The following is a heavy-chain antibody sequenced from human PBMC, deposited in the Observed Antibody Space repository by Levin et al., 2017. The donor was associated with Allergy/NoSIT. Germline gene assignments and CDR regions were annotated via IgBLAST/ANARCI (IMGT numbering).Heavy chain of an antibody. D-gene: IGHD1-26*01. V-gene: IGHV4-34*01. J-gene: IGHJ4*02. CDR3: ARQKSWVGLYCFDT. CDR2: IDHSGST. CDR1: GGSFSGFS. Sequence: GSLRLSCVVDGGSFSGFSWSWIRQAPGKGLEWIGEIDHSGSTTYNSSLKSRVIVSVDKSKNHVSLKLNSVTAADTGVYYCARQKSWVGLYCFDTWGQGTLVTVSS.